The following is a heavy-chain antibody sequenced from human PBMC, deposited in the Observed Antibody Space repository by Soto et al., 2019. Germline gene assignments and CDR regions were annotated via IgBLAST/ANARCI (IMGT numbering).Heavy chain of an antibody. Sequence: QVQLVQSGAEVKKPGSSVQVSCKASGGTFSDYAVSWVRQAPGQGLEWMGGIIPIFRTPNYAQKFQGRVTISADDSTNTDYMELYSLKSEDTAVYYCAADGRLGELGYYGMDVWGRGTTVTVSS. D-gene: IGHD3-16*01. CDR1: GGTFSDYA. CDR2: IIPIFRTP. CDR3: AADGRLGELGYYGMDV. V-gene: IGHV1-69*01. J-gene: IGHJ6*02.